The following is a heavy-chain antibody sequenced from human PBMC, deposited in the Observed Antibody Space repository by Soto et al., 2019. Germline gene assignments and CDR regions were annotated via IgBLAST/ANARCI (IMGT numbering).Heavy chain of an antibody. Sequence: SETLSLTCTVSGGSISSSSYYWGWIRQPPGKGLEWIGSIYYSGSTYYNPSLKSRVTISVDTSKNQFSLKLSSVTAADTAVYYCARRTGRLRGSGETLSPLRVRGQGT. CDR2: IYYSGST. CDR1: GGSISSSSYY. V-gene: IGHV4-39*01. D-gene: IGHD3-10*01. CDR3: ARRTGRLRGSGETLSPLRV. J-gene: IGHJ6*02.